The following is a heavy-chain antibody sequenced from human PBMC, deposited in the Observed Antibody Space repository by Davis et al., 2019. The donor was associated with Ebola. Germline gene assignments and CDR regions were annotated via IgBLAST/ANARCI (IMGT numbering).Heavy chain of an antibody. CDR2: INSDGSST. CDR3: ARDRGLYYYYMDV. V-gene: IGHV3-74*01. J-gene: IGHJ6*03. D-gene: IGHD3-10*01. CDR1: GFTFSSYW. Sequence: GESLKISCAASGFTFSSYWMHWVRQAPGKGLVWVSRINSDGSSTSYADSVKGRFTISRDNAKNTLYLQMNSLRAEDTAVYYCARDRGLYYYYMDVWGKGTTVTVSS.